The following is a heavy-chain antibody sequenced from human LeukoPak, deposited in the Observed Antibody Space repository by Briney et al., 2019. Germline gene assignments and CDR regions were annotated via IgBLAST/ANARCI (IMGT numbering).Heavy chain of an antibody. CDR2: ISSSGSTK. V-gene: IGHV3-11*04. D-gene: IGHD4-17*01. Sequence: GGSLRLSCAASELTVTSNYMSWVRQAPGKGLEWVSHISSSGSTKYYADSMKGRFTISRDNAKNSLYLQMNSLRAEDTAVYYCAIDYGDYVRGFDYCGQGTLVTVSS. J-gene: IGHJ4*02. CDR1: ELTVTSNY. CDR3: AIDYGDYVRGFDY.